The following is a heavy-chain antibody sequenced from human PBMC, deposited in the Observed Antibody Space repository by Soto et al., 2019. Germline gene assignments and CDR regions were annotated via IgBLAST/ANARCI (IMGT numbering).Heavy chain of an antibody. V-gene: IGHV1-69*13. CDR3: ARGELPYWSSTICSMLREKLNAFHT. CDR2: IIPIFGTA. Sequence: SVKVSCKASGGTFSSYAISWVRQAPGQGLEWMGGIIPIFGTANYAQKFQGRVTITADESTSTAYMELSSLRSEDTAVYYCARGELPYWSSTICSMLREKLNAFHTRRQGRMVTVPS. CDR1: GGTFSSYA. D-gene: IGHD2-2*01. J-gene: IGHJ3*02.